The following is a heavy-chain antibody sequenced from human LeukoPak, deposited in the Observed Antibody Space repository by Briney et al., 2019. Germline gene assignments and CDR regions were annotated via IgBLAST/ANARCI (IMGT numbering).Heavy chain of an antibody. Sequence: PGGSLRLSCAASGFTFSSYGMHWVRQAPGKGLEWVAVISYDGSNKYYADSVKGRFTISRDNSKNTLYLQMNSLRAEDTAVYYCASDIVVVPAAENESYFDYWGQGTLVTVSS. V-gene: IGHV3-30-3*01. D-gene: IGHD2-2*01. CDR2: ISYDGSNK. CDR3: ASDIVVVPAAENESYFDY. J-gene: IGHJ4*02. CDR1: GFTFSSYG.